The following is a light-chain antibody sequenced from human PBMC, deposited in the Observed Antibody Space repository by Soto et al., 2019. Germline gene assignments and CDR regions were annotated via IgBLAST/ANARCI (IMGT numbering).Light chain of an antibody. CDR3: QQYNTWT. CDR1: QSIGTW. V-gene: IGKV1-5*01. J-gene: IGKJ1*01. Sequence: DIQMTQSPSTLSASVGDGVTITCRASQSIGTWLAWYQQKPGKAPKLLIHDASSLESGAPSRFSGSGSGTEFTITISSLQPDDFATYYCQQYNTWTFGQGTKVEIK. CDR2: DAS.